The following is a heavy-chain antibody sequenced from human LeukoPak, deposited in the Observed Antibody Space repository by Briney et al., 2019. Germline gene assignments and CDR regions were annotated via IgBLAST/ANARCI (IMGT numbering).Heavy chain of an antibody. D-gene: IGHD2-21*02. Sequence: GASVKVSCKASGYTFTSYAMHWVRQAPGQRLEWMGWINAGNGNTKYSQKFQGRVTITRDTSASTAYMELSSLRSEDTAVYYCAICGGDCYSSQFDYWGQGTLVTVSS. CDR3: AICGGDCYSSQFDY. CDR1: GYTFTSYA. CDR2: INAGNGNT. V-gene: IGHV1-3*01. J-gene: IGHJ4*02.